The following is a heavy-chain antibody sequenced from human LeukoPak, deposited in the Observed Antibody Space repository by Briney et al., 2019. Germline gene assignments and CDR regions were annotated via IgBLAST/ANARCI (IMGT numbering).Heavy chain of an antibody. CDR1: GFTFSDYS. J-gene: IGHJ4*02. V-gene: IGHV3-48*04. Sequence: GGSLRLSCAASGFTFSDYSMNWVRQAPGKGLEWVSYISFSVNTKYYGDSVKGRFTISRDNAKNSLYLHMDSLRAEDTAVYYCARVGGYDILTGYYFDYWGQGTLVTVSS. CDR3: ARVGGYDILTGYYFDY. CDR2: ISFSVNTK. D-gene: IGHD3-9*01.